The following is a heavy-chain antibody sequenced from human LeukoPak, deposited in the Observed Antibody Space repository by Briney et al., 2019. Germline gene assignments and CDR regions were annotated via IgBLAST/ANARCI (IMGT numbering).Heavy chain of an antibody. J-gene: IGHJ4*02. V-gene: IGHV4-59*01. CDR1: GGSISSYY. CDR2: IYYSGST. Sequence: SETLSLTCTVSGGSISSYYWSWIRQPPGKGLEWIGYIYYSGSTNYNPSLKSRVTISVDTSKNQFSLKLSSVTAADPGVYYCARGPNSVAGYFDFWGQGTLVTVSS. D-gene: IGHD6-19*01. CDR3: ARGPNSVAGYFDF.